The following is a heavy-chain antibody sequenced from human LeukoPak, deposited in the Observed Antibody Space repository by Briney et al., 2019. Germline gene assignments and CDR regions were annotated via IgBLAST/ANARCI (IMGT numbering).Heavy chain of an antibody. CDR2: IKQDGSEK. J-gene: IGHJ6*02. CDR3: ARVQLLLWFGEFPQDYYYGMDV. Sequence: QPGGSLRLSCAASGFTFSSYWMSWVRQAPGKGLEWVANIKQDGSEKYYVDSVKGRFTISRDNAKNSLYLQMNSLRAEDTAVYYCARVQLLLWFGEFPQDYYYGMDVWGQGTTVTVSS. V-gene: IGHV3-7*01. CDR1: GFTFSSYW. D-gene: IGHD3-10*01.